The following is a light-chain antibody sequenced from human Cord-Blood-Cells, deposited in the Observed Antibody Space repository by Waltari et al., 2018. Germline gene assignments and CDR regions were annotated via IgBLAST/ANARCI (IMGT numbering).Light chain of an antibody. CDR1: SSDVGGYNY. Sequence: QSALPQPASVSGSPGKSITIPCPGTSSDVGGYNYLPWYQQHPGKAPKLMIYDVSNRPSGVSNRFSGSKSGNTASLTISGLQAEDEADYYCSSYTSSSTVVFGGGTKLTVL. CDR3: SSYTSSSTVV. V-gene: IGLV2-14*01. CDR2: DVS. J-gene: IGLJ2*01.